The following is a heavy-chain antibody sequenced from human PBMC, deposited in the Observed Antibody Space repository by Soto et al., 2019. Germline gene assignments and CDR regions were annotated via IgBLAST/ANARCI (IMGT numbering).Heavy chain of an antibody. CDR3: AINYYDSSGYFVFGP. Sequence: SETLSLTCTVSGGSISSGGYYWSWIRQHPGKGLEWIGYIYYSGSTYYNPSLKSRVTISVDTSKNQFSLKLSSVTAADTAVYYCAINYYDSSGYFVFGPWGQGTLVTVSS. D-gene: IGHD3-22*01. J-gene: IGHJ5*02. V-gene: IGHV4-31*03. CDR1: GGSISSGGYY. CDR2: IYYSGST.